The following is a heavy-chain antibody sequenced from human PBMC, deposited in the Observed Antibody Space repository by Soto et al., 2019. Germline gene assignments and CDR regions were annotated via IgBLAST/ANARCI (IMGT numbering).Heavy chain of an antibody. CDR1: GYTFTSYY. J-gene: IGHJ6*02. V-gene: IGHV1-46*01. Sequence: GASVKVSCKASGYTFTSYYLHWVRQAPGQGLEWMGIINPSAGATTYPQKFQGRVTMTRDIFTSTVYVELSRLRTEDTAVYYCARTPPLRSSANPYYYDYDAMDVWGQGTTVTVSS. CDR2: INPSAGAT. D-gene: IGHD3-10*01. CDR3: ARTPPLRSSANPYYYDYDAMDV.